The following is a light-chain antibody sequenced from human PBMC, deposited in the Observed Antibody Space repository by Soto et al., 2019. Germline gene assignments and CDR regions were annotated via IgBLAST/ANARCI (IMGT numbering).Light chain of an antibody. Sequence: AIQVTQSPSSLSASVGDRVTITCRASQDIRGALAWYQQKPGKAPKLLIYDVSTLASGVPSRFSGSGSGTEFTLTISSLQPEHFGTYYCLQFNSYPITFGHGTRLEIK. J-gene: IGKJ5*01. V-gene: IGKV1-13*02. CDR2: DVS. CDR1: QDIRGA. CDR3: LQFNSYPIT.